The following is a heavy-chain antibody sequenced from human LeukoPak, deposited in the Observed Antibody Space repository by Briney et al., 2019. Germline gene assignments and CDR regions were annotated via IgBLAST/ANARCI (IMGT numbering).Heavy chain of an antibody. J-gene: IGHJ6*03. V-gene: IGHV3-48*01. Sequence: GGSLRLSCAASGFTFSSYSMNWVRQAPGKGLEWVSYISSSSSTIYYADSVKGRFTVSRDNAKNSLYLQMNSLRAEDTAVYYCARDPAAGTLDYYYYYMDVWGKGTTVTVSS. CDR2: ISSSSSTI. D-gene: IGHD6-13*01. CDR3: ARDPAAGTLDYYYYYMDV. CDR1: GFTFSSYS.